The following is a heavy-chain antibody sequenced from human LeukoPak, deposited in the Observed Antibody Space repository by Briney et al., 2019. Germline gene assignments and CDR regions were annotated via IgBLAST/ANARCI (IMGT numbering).Heavy chain of an antibody. D-gene: IGHD5-18*01. CDR3: ARDEGDTAMVPFDY. J-gene: IGHJ4*02. V-gene: IGHV3-11*01. CDR2: ISSSGSTI. Sequence: GGSLRLSCAASEFTFSDYYMSWIRQAPGKGLEWVSYISSSGSTIYYADSVKGRFTISRDNAKNSLYLQMNSLRAEDTAVYYCARDEGDTAMVPFDYWGQGTLVTVSS. CDR1: EFTFSDYY.